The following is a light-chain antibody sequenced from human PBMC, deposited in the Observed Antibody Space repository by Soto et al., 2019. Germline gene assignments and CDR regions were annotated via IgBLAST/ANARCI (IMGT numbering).Light chain of an antibody. CDR1: QSIRSY. J-gene: IGKJ4*01. CDR3: QQSFSTPQT. CDR2: VAS. Sequence: DIQMTQSPSSLSASVGDRVTITCRASQSIRSYLSWYQQKPGKAPKLLINVASTLQSGVPSRFSGSGSGTDFTLAISSLQPEDSATYYCQQSFSTPQTFGGGTRVEIK. V-gene: IGKV1-39*01.